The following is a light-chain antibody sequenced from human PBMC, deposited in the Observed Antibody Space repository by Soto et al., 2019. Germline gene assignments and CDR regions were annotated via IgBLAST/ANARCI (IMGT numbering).Light chain of an antibody. CDR1: QSISSY. CDR3: QQSYSTLIT. CDR2: AAS. J-gene: IGKJ3*01. V-gene: IGKV1-39*01. Sequence: DIQMTQSPSSLSASVGDRVTITCRASQSISSYLNWYQQKPGKAPKLLIYAASGLQSGVPSRFSGSASGTNFTLTISSLQPEDFATYYCQQSYSTLITFGPGTKVDIK.